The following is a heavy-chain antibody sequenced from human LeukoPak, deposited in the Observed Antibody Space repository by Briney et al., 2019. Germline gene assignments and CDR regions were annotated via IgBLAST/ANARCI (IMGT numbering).Heavy chain of an antibody. CDR3: ARDRGRYYDSSGYNYWYFDL. D-gene: IGHD3-22*01. CDR2: INPNSGDT. CDR1: GYTFTGYY. Sequence: GASVKVSCKASGYTFTGYYMHWVRQAPGQGLEWMGRINPNSGDTNYAQKFQGRVTMTRDTSISTAYMELSRLRSDDTAVYYCARDRGRYYDSSGYNYWYFDLWGRGTLVTVSS. J-gene: IGHJ2*01. V-gene: IGHV1-2*06.